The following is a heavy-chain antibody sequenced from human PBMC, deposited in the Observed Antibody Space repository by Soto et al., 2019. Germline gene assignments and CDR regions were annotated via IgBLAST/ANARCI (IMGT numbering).Heavy chain of an antibody. J-gene: IGHJ4*02. Sequence: EASVKVSCKASGGTFSSYAISWVRQAPGQGLEWMGGIIPIFGTANYAQKFQGRVTITADESTSTAYMELSSLRSEDTAVYYCARGPVAPDFDYWGQGTLVTVSS. CDR1: GGTFSSYA. D-gene: IGHD5-12*01. V-gene: IGHV1-69*13. CDR2: IIPIFGTA. CDR3: ARGPVAPDFDY.